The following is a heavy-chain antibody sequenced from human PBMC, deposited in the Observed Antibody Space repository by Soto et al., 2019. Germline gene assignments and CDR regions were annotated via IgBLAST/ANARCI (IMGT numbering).Heavy chain of an antibody. Sequence: QVQLVESGGGMVQPGRSLRLSCAASGFTFSSYGMHWVRQAPGKGLEWVAVIWYDGSNKYYADSVKGRFTISRDNSKNTLYLQMNSLRAEDTAVYYCARGWDYYDSSGYYAAWDYWGQGTLVTVSS. CDR2: IWYDGSNK. CDR1: GFTFSSYG. CDR3: ARGWDYYDSSGYYAAWDY. V-gene: IGHV3-33*01. J-gene: IGHJ4*02. D-gene: IGHD3-22*01.